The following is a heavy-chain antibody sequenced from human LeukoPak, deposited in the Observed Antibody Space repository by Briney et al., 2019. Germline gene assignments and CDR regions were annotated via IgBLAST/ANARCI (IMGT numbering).Heavy chain of an antibody. CDR3: ARDELRYFTYYGMDV. J-gene: IGHJ6*02. CDR1: GFTFSDYY. V-gene: IGHV3-11*01. Sequence: GGSLRLSCAASGFTFSDYYMSWIRQAPGKGLEWVSYISSSGSTIYYADSAKGRFTISRDNAKNSLYLQMNSLRAEDTAVYYCARDELRYFTYYGMDVWGQGTTVTVSS. D-gene: IGHD3-9*01. CDR2: ISSSGSTI.